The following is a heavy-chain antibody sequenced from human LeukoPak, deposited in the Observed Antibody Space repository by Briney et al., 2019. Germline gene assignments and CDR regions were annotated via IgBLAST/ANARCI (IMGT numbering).Heavy chain of an antibody. V-gene: IGHV3-48*02. D-gene: IGHD3-16*01. CDR3: ARVRPGYYFDY. CDR2: IIGSSGTI. J-gene: IGHJ4*02. CDR1: GITFSSYS. Sequence: GGSLRLSCAASGITFSSYSMAWVRQAPGKGPEWVSFIIGSSGTIYYADSVKGRFTISRDNAKSSLFLQMNGLRDEDTAVYYCARVRPGYYFDYWGQGTLVTVSS.